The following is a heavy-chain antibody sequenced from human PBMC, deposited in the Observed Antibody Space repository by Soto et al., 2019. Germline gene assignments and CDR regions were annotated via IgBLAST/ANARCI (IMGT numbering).Heavy chain of an antibody. J-gene: IGHJ4*02. CDR1: GGSISSYY. V-gene: IGHV4-59*01. CDR2: IYYSGST. CDR3: ARDRDGSSSATLFDY. D-gene: IGHD6-6*01. Sequence: SETLSLTCTVSGGSISSYYWSWIRQPPGKGLEWIGYIYYSGSTNYNPSLKSRVTISVDTSKNQFSLKLSSVTAADTAVYYCARDRDGSSSATLFDYWGQGTLVTVSS.